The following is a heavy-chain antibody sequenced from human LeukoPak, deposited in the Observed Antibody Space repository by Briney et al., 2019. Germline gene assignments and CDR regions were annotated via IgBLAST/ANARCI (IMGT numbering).Heavy chain of an antibody. CDR1: GFTFSSYW. CDR3: ARGGSPGYQYYMDV. D-gene: IGHD1-26*01. Sequence: PGGSLRLSCAASGFTFSSYWMHWVRQAPGKGLEWVANIKQDGSEKYCVDSVKGRFTISRDNAKNSLYLQMNSPRAEDTAVYYCARGGSPGYQYYMDVWGKGTTVTVSS. CDR2: IKQDGSEK. V-gene: IGHV3-7*01. J-gene: IGHJ6*03.